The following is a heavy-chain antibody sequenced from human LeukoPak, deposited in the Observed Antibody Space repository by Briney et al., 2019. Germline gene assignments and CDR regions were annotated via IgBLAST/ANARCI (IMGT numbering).Heavy chain of an antibody. J-gene: IGHJ4*02. CDR3: TRDESSRDDSGGYHY. V-gene: IGHV4-4*07. CDR1: TASVTSHY. D-gene: IGHD3-22*01. Sequence: SEALSLTCAVSTASVTSHYWARIRQPAGKGLEWVGRVHFSGSTNYNPSLRSRVAISLDRSKNEPSLTLKSVSAADTAVYYCTRDESSRDDSGGYHYWGRGVLVTVSS. CDR2: VHFSGST.